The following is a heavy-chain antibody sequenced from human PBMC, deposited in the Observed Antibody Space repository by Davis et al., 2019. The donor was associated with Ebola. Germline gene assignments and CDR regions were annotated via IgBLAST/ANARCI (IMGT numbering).Heavy chain of an antibody. CDR1: GFVFSDFS. V-gene: IGHV3-48*02. Sequence: GESLKISCAASGFVFSDFSMNWVRQAPGKGLERITYITKGSDAIHYADSVKGRFTVSRDNAKNSVFLQMSSLRDEDSAVYYCARDRFFAFDFWSQGVHVSVSS. J-gene: IGHJ4*02. CDR3: ARDRFFAFDF. CDR2: ITKGSDAI. D-gene: IGHD3/OR15-3a*01.